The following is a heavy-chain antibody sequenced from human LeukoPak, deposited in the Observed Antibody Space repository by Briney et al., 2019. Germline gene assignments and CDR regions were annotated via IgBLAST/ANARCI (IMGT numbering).Heavy chain of an antibody. J-gene: IGHJ3*02. D-gene: IGHD3-22*01. CDR1: GGSFSGYY. V-gene: IGHV4-34*01. Sequence: LETLSLTCAVYGGSFSGYYWSWIRQPPGKGLEWIGEINHSGSTNYNPSLKSRVTISVDTSKNQFSLKLSSVTAADTAVYYCARQGSGYYYHAFDIWGQGTMVTVSS. CDR3: ARQGSGYYYHAFDI. CDR2: INHSGST.